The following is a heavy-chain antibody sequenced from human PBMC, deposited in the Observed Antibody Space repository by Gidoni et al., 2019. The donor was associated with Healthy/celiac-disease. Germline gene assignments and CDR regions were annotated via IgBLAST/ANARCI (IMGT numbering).Heavy chain of an antibody. V-gene: IGHV4-31*03. CDR2: IYYSGST. J-gene: IGHJ4*02. CDR1: VGSISSGCYY. D-gene: IGHD1-26*01. CDR3: ARGRRRGSYSTLGFDY. Sequence: QVQLQASGPGLVKPSQTLSLTCTVSVGSISSGCYYWSWIRQHPGRGLAWIGYIYYSGSTYYNPSLKSRVTISVDTSKNQFSLKLSSVTAADTAVYYCARGRRRGSYSTLGFDYWGQGTLVTVSS.